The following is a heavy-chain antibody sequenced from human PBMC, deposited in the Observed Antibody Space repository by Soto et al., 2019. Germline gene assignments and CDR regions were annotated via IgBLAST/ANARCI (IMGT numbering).Heavy chain of an antibody. CDR2: IFSNGPT. Sequence: KPAETLCLTCTVSGFSITGGCYYWICILQAPGKGLEWLGNIFSNGPTSYNTSLERRVTISLDRSKKQSYLKLDSVTAEDTAVYYCARDRRVTNSWSPGDSHHCGLDVWGKGTTVTVSS. D-gene: IGHD6-13*01. V-gene: IGHV4-30-4*08. CDR1: GFSITGGCYY. J-gene: IGHJ6*04. CDR3: ARDRRVTNSWSPGDSHHCGLDV.